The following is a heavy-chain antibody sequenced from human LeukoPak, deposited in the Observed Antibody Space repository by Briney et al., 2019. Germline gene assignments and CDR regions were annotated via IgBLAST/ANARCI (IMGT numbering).Heavy chain of an antibody. D-gene: IGHD6-6*01. CDR1: GFTFSNSA. CDR2: ISASGDTT. V-gene: IGHV3-23*01. Sequence: GGSLRLSCAASGFTFSNSAMTWFRQSPGKGLEWVSDISASGDTTHYADSVKGRFTNSRDKFMNTLYLQMNSLRAEDTAVYYCARGRGLPVRPPNEGFLDYWGRGTLVTVSS. J-gene: IGHJ4*02. CDR3: ARGRGLPVRPPNEGFLDY.